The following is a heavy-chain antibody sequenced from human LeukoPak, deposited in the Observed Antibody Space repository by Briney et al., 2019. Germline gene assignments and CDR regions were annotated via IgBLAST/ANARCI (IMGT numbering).Heavy chain of an antibody. V-gene: IGHV3-43*01. CDR2: ISWDGGST. CDR1: GFTFDDYT. Sequence: GGSLRLSCAASGFTFDDYTMHWVRQAPGKGLEWVSLISWDGGSTYYADSVKGRFTISRDNSKNSLYLQMNSLRAEDTAVYYCAKEINMIHDAFDIWGQGTMVTVSS. J-gene: IGHJ3*02. D-gene: IGHD3-16*01. CDR3: AKEINMIHDAFDI.